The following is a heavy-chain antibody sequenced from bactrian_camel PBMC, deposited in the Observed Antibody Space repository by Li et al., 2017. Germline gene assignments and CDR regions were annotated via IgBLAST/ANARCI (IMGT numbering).Heavy chain of an antibody. CDR2: ILSDDTVTNDGRT. CDR3: QAGPCPGYGFRHTWKSPNIYDY. CDR1: GSIRHRYC. Sequence: HVQLVESGGGSVQPGGSLRLSCASSGSIRHRYCLGWFRQAPGEEREGVATILSDDTVTNDGRTNYADSVKGRFTISKDNAKNTLYLEMNSLEPEDTAMYFCQAGPCPGYGFRHTWKSPNIYDYWGQGTQVTVS. D-gene: IGHD3*01. J-gene: IGHJ4*01. V-gene: IGHV3S53*01.